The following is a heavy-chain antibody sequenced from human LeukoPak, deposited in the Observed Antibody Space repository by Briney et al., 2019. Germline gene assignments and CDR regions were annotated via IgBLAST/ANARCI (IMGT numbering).Heavy chain of an antibody. V-gene: IGHV3-74*01. CDR1: GFTFSNYW. D-gene: IGHD4-17*01. CDR3: ARDSSPGYGDYEYYFDY. Sequence: GSLRLSCAASGFTFSNYWMHWVRQAPGKGLVWVSRINSDGINTSYADSVKGRFTISRDNAKNTLNLQMNSLRAEDTAVYYCARDSSPGYGDYEYYFDYWGQGILVTVSS. J-gene: IGHJ4*02. CDR2: INSDGINT.